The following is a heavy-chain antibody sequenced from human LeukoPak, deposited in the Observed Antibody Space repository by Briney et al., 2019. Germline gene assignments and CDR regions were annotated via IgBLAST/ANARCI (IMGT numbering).Heavy chain of an antibody. J-gene: IGHJ4*02. V-gene: IGHV3-74*01. D-gene: IGHD5-18*01. CDR1: GFTLSNSW. CDR3: VRDGEYSHGIDFDY. CDR2: TNGDGSDT. Sequence: GRSLRLSCAASGFTLSNSWMHWVRQAPGKGLVWVSRTNGDGSDTSYADSVKGRFTISRDSATNTLYLQMNSLRAEDTAIYYCVRDGEYSHGIDFDYWGQGTLVTVST.